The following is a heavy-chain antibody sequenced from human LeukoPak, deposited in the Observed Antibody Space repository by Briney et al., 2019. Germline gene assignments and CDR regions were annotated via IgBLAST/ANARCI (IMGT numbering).Heavy chain of an antibody. D-gene: IGHD6-13*01. J-gene: IGHJ4*02. Sequence: PSETLSLTCTVSGGSISSYYWSWIRQPAGKGLEWIGRIYTSGSTNYNPSLKSRVIMSVDTSKNQFSLNLSSVTAADTAVYYCARYSSWYGPCFFDYWGQGTLVTVSS. CDR3: ARYSSWYGPCFFDY. CDR2: IYTSGST. CDR1: GGSISSYY. V-gene: IGHV4-4*07.